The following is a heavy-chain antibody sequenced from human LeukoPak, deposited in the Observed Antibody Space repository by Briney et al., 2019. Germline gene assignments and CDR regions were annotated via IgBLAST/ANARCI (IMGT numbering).Heavy chain of an antibody. CDR3: ARGYSYGYIRY. D-gene: IGHD5-18*01. CDR1: GFTVSSNY. J-gene: IGHJ4*02. Sequence: GGSLRPSCAASGFTVSSNYMNWVRQAPGKGLEWVSVIYDGGSADYADSVKGRFTISRDNSKNMLYLQMNSLRAEDTAVYYCARGYSYGYIRYWGQGTLVTVSS. V-gene: IGHV3-66*01. CDR2: IYDGGSA.